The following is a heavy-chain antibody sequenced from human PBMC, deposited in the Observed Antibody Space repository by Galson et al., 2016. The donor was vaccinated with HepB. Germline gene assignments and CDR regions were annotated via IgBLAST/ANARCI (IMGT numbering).Heavy chain of an antibody. J-gene: IGHJ4*02. CDR1: GFTFSRHG. D-gene: IGHD3-3*01. V-gene: IGHV3-33*01. CDR3: ARGGDFWSGYYRKDFDY. CDR2: IWHDGNNK. Sequence: SLRLSCAASGFTFSRHGMHWFRQAPGKGLEWVAVIWHDGNNKYYADSVKGRFTISRDTSKNTLYLQMNSLRAEDTAVYLCARGGDFWSGYYRKDFDYWGQGTLVTVSS.